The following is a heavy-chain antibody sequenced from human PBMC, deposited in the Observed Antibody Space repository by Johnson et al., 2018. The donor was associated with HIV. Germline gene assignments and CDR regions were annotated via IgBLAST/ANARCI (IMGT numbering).Heavy chain of an antibody. J-gene: IGHJ3*02. CDR1: GLAFSTYW. Sequence: VQLVESGGGLVQPGGSLRLSCAASGLAFSTYWMHWVRQAPGKGLVWVSRISSDGSSTSYADSVKGRFTISRDNAKNTLYLQMNSLRAEDTAVYYCARGLDYYDSSGFRSASFDIWGQGTMVIVSP. V-gene: IGHV3-74*01. CDR3: ARGLDYYDSSGFRSASFDI. D-gene: IGHD3-22*01. CDR2: ISSDGSST.